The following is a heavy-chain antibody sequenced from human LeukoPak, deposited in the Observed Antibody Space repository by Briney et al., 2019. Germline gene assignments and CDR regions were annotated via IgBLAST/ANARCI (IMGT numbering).Heavy chain of an antibody. CDR3: ARGRLGYCSGGSCYGSGYFDY. Sequence: PSETLSLTCAVYGGSFSGYYWSWIRQPPGKGLEWIGEINHSGSTNYNPSLKSRVTISVDTSKNQFSLKLSSVTAADTAVYYCARGRLGYCSGGSCYGSGYFDYWGQGTLVTTSS. V-gene: IGHV4-34*01. J-gene: IGHJ4*02. D-gene: IGHD2-15*01. CDR1: GGSFSGYY. CDR2: INHSGST.